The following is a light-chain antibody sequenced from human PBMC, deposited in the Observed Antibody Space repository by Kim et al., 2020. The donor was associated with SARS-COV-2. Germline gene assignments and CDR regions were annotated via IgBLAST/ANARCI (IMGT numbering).Light chain of an antibody. J-gene: IGLJ3*02. CDR3: SAWDSSLNAWV. Sequence: QTATPTCTGNSNNVGDQGAAWLQLHQGHPPKLLSDRINHRPSGISARFSASRSGNTASLTITGLQPEDEADYCCSAWDSSLNAWVFGGGTQLTVL. V-gene: IGLV10-54*04. CDR1: SNNVGDQG. CDR2: RIN.